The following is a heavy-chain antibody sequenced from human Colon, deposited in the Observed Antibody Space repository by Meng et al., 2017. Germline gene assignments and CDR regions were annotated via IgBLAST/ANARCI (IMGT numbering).Heavy chain of an antibody. CDR1: TFTFSLYS. J-gene: IGHJ5*02. Sequence: VQLVETGGGVVQPGRSLRLSCVDSTFTFSLYSMHWVRQAPGKGLEWVAVISHDGGAIFYADPVKGRFTISRDNSKNTLYLEMNSLRDEDTAVYYCAREPDYRAWLDPWGQGTLVTVSS. D-gene: IGHD4/OR15-4a*01. V-gene: IGHV3-30*04. CDR3: AREPDYRAWLDP. CDR2: ISHDGGAI.